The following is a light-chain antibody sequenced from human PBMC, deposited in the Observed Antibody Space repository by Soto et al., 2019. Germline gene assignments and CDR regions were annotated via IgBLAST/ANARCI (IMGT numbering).Light chain of an antibody. CDR1: QGIRGH. CDR3: QELDSYPLT. CDR2: DAS. J-gene: IGKJ4*01. V-gene: IGKV1-9*01. Sequence: IQLTQSPSFLSASVGDRVTITCRASQGIRGHLAWYQQKPGEAPKPLIYDASSLQSGVPSRFSGSGSGTEFTLTISSLQPEDFATYYCQELDSYPLTFGGGTKVEI.